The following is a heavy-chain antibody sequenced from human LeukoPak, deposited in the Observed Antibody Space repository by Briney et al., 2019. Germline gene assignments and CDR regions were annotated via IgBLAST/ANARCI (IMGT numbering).Heavy chain of an antibody. CDR1: GYTFSSYD. Sequence: ASVKVTCKASGYTFSSYDINWVRQATGQGLEWMGWMNPNSGNTGYAQKLQGRVTMTRNTSISTAYMELSSLRSEDTAVYYCARVRELRYFDWLRKGNWFDPWGQGTLVTVSS. V-gene: IGHV1-8*01. CDR3: ARVRELRYFDWLRKGNWFDP. CDR2: MNPNSGNT. J-gene: IGHJ5*02. D-gene: IGHD3-9*01.